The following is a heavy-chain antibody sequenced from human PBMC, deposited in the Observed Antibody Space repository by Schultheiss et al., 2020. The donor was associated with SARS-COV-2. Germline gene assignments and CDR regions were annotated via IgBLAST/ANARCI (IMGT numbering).Heavy chain of an antibody. D-gene: IGHD3-3*01. CDR3: AKDRHDFWSGYTYYYNYHGMDV. CDR1: GFSVSNSW. CDR2: INSDGSST. Sequence: GSLRLSCAASGFSVSNSWMHWVRQAPGKGLVWVSRINSDGSSTSYADSVKGRFSISRDNSKNTLYLQMNSLRTEDTAVYYCAKDRHDFWSGYTYYYNYHGMDVWGQGTTVTVSS. V-gene: IGHV3-74*01. J-gene: IGHJ6*02.